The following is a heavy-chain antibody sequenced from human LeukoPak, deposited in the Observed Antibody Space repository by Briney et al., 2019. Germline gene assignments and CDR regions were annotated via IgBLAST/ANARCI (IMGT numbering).Heavy chain of an antibody. CDR1: GFTFSSFW. J-gene: IGHJ4*02. V-gene: IGHV3-7*01. CDR3: AKYDVWSGFSYDC. D-gene: IGHD3-3*01. CDR2: VKRDGSEK. Sequence: GGSLRLSCAASGFTFSSFWMSWVRQAPGKGLEWVANVKRDGSEKYYVDSLKGRFTISRDNAKNSLYLEMNSLTVEDTAAYYCAKYDVWSGFSYDCWGQGTLVTVSS.